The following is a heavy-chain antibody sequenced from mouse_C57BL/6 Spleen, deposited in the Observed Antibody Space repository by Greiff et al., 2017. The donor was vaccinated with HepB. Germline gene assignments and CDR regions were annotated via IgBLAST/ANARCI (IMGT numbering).Heavy chain of an antibody. CDR2: INPNNGGT. D-gene: IGHD2-5*01. Sequence: EVQLQQSGPELVKPGASVKISCKASGYTFTDYYMNWVKQSHGKSLEWIGDINPNNGGTSYNQKFKGKATLTVDKSSSKAYMELRSLTSEDSAVYYCARKRTYYSNANAMDYWGQGTSVTVSS. V-gene: IGHV1-26*01. J-gene: IGHJ4*01. CDR3: ARKRTYYSNANAMDY. CDR1: GYTFTDYY.